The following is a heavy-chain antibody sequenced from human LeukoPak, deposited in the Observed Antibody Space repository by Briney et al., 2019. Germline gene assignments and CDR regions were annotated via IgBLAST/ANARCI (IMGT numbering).Heavy chain of an antibody. CDR1: GFTFSSYE. J-gene: IGHJ4*02. CDR3: ARDDGYYYDSSGYRY. D-gene: IGHD3-22*01. V-gene: IGHV3-48*03. CDR2: ISSSGSTI. Sequence: GGSLRLSCAASGFTFSSYEMNWVRQAPGKVLEWVSYISSSGSTIYYADSVKGRFTISRDNAKNSLYLQMNSLRAEDTAVYYCARDDGYYYDSSGYRYWGQGTLVTVSS.